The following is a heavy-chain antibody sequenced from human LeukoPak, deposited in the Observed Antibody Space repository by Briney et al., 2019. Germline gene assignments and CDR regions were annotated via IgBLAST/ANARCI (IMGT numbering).Heavy chain of an antibody. V-gene: IGHV3-53*01. Sequence: PGESLRLSCAASGFTVSSSYMNRVRQAPGKGLEWVSVFYSGGSTYYADSVKGRFTISGDNSKNTLYLQMNSLRAEDTALYYCAKDESPYVVTPTVFDYWGQGTLVTASS. CDR2: FYSGGST. D-gene: IGHD2-21*02. CDR1: GFTVSSSY. CDR3: AKDESPYVVTPTVFDY. J-gene: IGHJ4*02.